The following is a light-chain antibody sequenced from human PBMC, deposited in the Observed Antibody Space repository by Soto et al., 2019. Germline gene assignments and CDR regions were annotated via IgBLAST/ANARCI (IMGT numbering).Light chain of an antibody. CDR1: QSISRW. Sequence: DVQMTQCPSTLSASVGDRVTISSRASQSISRWLAWYQQKPGKAPKLLIYKASTLKSGVPSRFSGSGSGTELTLTTTSLQPDHFATYYCQPYYSYSEAVGQGTRWIS. J-gene: IGKJ1*01. V-gene: IGKV1-5*03. CDR2: KAS. CDR3: QPYYSYSEA.